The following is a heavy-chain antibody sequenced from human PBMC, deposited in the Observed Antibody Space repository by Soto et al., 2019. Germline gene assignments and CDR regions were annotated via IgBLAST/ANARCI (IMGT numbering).Heavy chain of an antibody. CDR3: ARWPGSKGAQYYFDY. CDR1: GGTFSSYA. CDR2: IIPIFGTA. V-gene: IGHV1-69*12. J-gene: IGHJ4*02. D-gene: IGHD3-10*01. Sequence: QVQLVQSGAEVKKPGSSVKVSCKASGGTFSSYAISWVRQAPGQGLEWMGGIIPIFGTANYAQKFQGRVTITADESTSTAYVDLSSLRSEVTAVYYCARWPGSKGAQYYFDYWGQGTLVTVSS.